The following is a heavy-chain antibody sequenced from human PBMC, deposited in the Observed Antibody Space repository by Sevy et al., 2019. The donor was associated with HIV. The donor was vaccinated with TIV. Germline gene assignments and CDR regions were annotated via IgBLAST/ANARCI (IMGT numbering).Heavy chain of an antibody. CDR2: ISADNGNK. CDR3: ARDNGYCLSTNCYHYYGMDL. CDR1: GYTFISYG. Sequence: ASVKVSCKASGYTFISYGINWVRQAPGQGPEWMGWISADNGNKDYAQKLQGRVTMTIDKSTSKAFMELRSLRSDDTAVYYCARDNGYCLSTNCYHYYGMDLWGQGTTVTVSS. D-gene: IGHD2-2*01. J-gene: IGHJ6*02. V-gene: IGHV1-18*01.